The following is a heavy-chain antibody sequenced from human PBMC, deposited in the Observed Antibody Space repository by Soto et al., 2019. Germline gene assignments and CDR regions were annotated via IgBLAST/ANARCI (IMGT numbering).Heavy chain of an antibody. CDR3: ARDLRPYYDSSLSPDAFDI. D-gene: IGHD3-22*01. V-gene: IGHV1-18*01. CDR2: ISAYNGST. Sequence: ASVKVSCKASGYTFTSYGISWVRQAPGQGLDWMGWISAYNGSTNYAQKLQGRVTMTTDTSTSTAYMELRGLRSDDTAVYYCARDLRPYYDSSLSPDAFDIWGQGTMVTVSS. J-gene: IGHJ3*02. CDR1: GYTFTSYG.